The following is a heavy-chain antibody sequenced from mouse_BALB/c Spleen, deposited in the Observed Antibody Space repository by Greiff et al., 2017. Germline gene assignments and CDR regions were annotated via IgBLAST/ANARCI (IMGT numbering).Heavy chain of an antibody. CDR2: ISDGGSYT. V-gene: IGHV5-4*02. CDR3: ARVGNWGLDY. J-gene: IGHJ2*01. CDR1: GFTFSDYY. Sequence: EVKLVESGGGLVKPGGSLKLSCAASGFTFSDYYMYWVRQTPEKRLEWVATISDGGSYTYYPDSVKGRFTISRDNAKNNLYLQMSSLKSEDTAMYYCARVGNWGLDYWGQGTTLTVSS. D-gene: IGHD4-1*01.